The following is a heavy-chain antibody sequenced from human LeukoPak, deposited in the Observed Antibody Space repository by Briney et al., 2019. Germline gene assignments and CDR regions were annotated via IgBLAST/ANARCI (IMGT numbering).Heavy chain of an antibody. J-gene: IGHJ4*02. Sequence: GGSLRLSCAASGFTFSSYSMNWVRQAPGKGLEWVSYISSSSSTIYYADSVKGRLTISRDNAKNSLYLQMNSLRAEDTAVYYCAKDQGYCSGGSCYSGDYWGQGTLVTVSS. CDR1: GFTFSSYS. CDR3: AKDQGYCSGGSCYSGDY. CDR2: ISSSSSTI. V-gene: IGHV3-48*01. D-gene: IGHD2-15*01.